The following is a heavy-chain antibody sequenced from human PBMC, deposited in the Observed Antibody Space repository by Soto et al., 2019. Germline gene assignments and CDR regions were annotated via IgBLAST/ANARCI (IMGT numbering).Heavy chain of an antibody. Sequence: QVLLVQSGAEMKKPGSSVKVSCKASGGTFSTSSINWVRQAPGQRPEWMGNILPIFGTADYAQKFQGRGMITAGKSSNTAYMELRSLLSDETAVYYCARGHAFGGNSDSFDIWGQGTVVTVSS. D-gene: IGHD2-21*02. J-gene: IGHJ3*02. CDR3: ARGHAFGGNSDSFDI. CDR1: GGTFSTSS. CDR2: ILPIFGTA. V-gene: IGHV1-69*14.